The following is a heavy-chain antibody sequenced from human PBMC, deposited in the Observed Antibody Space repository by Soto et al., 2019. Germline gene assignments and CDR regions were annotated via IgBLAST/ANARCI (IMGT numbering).Heavy chain of an antibody. J-gene: IGHJ6*03. CDR1: GFTFSAYS. V-gene: IGHV3-48*01. Sequence: PGGSLRLSCEASGFTFSAYSMNWVRQAPGKGLEWVSYISSRATTIEYVNSVKGRFTISRDNAKNSLYLQLNSLRVEDAAVYYCASGLDTSMEHHFYSYYMDVWGKGTTVTVSS. CDR3: ASGLDTSMEHHFYSYYMDV. CDR2: ISSRATTI. D-gene: IGHD5-18*01.